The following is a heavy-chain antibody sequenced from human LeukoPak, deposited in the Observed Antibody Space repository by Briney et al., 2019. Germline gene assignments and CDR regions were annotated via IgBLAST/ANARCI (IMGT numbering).Heavy chain of an antibody. D-gene: IGHD6-19*01. J-gene: IGHJ4*02. Sequence: PSETLSLTCAVYGGSFSGYYWSWIRQPPGKGLEWIGEINHSGSTNYNPSLKSRVTISVDTSKNQFPLKLSSVTAADTAVYYCARVGGWYYNYWGQGTLVTVSS. CDR3: ARVGGWYYNY. CDR2: INHSGST. CDR1: GGSFSGYY. V-gene: IGHV4-34*01.